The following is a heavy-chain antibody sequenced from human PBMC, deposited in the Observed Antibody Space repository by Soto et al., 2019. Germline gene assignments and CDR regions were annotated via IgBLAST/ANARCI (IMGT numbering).Heavy chain of an antibody. CDR3: AKDLYSGYDSQYYFDY. D-gene: IGHD5-12*01. V-gene: IGHV3-23*01. Sequence: GGSLSLSCAASGFPFSSYVMSWVRQAPGKGLEWVSAISGSGGSTYYADSVKGRFTISRDNSKNTLYLQMNSLRAEDTAVYYCAKDLYSGYDSQYYFDYWGQGTLVTVSS. CDR1: GFPFSSYV. CDR2: ISGSGGST. J-gene: IGHJ4*02.